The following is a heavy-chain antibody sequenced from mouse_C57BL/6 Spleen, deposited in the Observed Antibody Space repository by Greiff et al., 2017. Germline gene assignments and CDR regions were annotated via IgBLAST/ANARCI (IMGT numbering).Heavy chain of an antibody. CDR3: AGSNYFDY. D-gene: IGHD5-1*01. CDR2: IWSGGST. J-gene: IGHJ2*01. Sequence: VQRVESGPGLVQPSQSLSITCTVSGFSLTSYGVHWVRQPPGKGLEWLGVIWSGGSTDYNAAFISRLSISKDNSKSQVFFKRNSLQADDTGIYYCAGSNYFDYWGQGTTLTVSS. CDR1: GFSLTSYG. V-gene: IGHV2-4*01.